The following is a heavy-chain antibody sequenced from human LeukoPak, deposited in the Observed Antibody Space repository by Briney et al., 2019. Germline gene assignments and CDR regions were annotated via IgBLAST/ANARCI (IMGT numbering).Heavy chain of an antibody. CDR3: ARDLIAVAPGDY. D-gene: IGHD6-19*01. J-gene: IGHJ4*02. CDR1: GFTFSSYS. CDR2: ISSSSSYI. V-gene: IGHV3-21*01. Sequence: AGGSLRLSCAAPGFTFSSYSMNWVRQAPGKGLEWVSSISSSSSYIYYADSVKGRFTISRDNAKNSLYLQMNSLRAEDTAVYYCARDLIAVAPGDYWGQGTLVAVSS.